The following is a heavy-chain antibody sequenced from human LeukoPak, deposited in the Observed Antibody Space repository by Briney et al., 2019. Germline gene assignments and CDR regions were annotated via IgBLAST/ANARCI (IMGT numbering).Heavy chain of an antibody. CDR1: GYTFTGYY. J-gene: IGHJ4*02. V-gene: IGHV1-2*06. CDR3: ARDPSRKPQRVVVPAASPNTQLVPGDY. D-gene: IGHD2-2*01. Sequence: ASVKVSCKASGYTFTGYYMHWVRQAPGQGLEWMGRINPNSGGTNYAQKFQGRVTMTRDTSISTAYMELSRLRSDDTAVYYCARDPSRKPQRVVVPAASPNTQLVPGDYWGQGTLVTVSS. CDR2: INPNSGGT.